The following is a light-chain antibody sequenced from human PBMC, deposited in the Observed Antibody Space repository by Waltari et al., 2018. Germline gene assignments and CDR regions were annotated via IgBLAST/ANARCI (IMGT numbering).Light chain of an antibody. J-gene: IGKJ4*01. V-gene: IGKV1-39*01. CDR1: QYINNY. CDR2: AAS. CDR3: QQSYSNIPLT. Sequence: DIQMTQSPSSVSASLGDRVTITCRASQYINNYLNWYQQKPGRGPKLLIYAASNLQSGVPSRFSGSGSGTDFTLTISSLQPEDFATYFCQQSYSNIPLTFGGGTKVEVK.